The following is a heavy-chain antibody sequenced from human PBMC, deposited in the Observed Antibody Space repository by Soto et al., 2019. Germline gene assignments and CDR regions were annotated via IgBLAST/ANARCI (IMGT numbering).Heavy chain of an antibody. CDR1: GFTFSSYS. J-gene: IGHJ4*02. Sequence: EVQLVESGGGLVKPGGSLRLSCAASGFTFSSYSMNWVRQAPGKGLEWVSSISSSSSYIYYADSVKGRFTISSDNAKNSLYLQMNSLRAEDTAVYYCARVLVGATTWQFDYWGQGTLVTVSS. V-gene: IGHV3-21*01. CDR3: ARVLVGATTWQFDY. D-gene: IGHD1-26*01. CDR2: ISSSSSYI.